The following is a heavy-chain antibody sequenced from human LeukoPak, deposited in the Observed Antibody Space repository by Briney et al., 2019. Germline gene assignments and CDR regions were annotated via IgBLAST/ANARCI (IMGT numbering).Heavy chain of an antibody. V-gene: IGHV3-23*01. Sequence: QPGGSLRLSCAASGFTMSHYGVSWVRQAPGKGLEWISGIRSAVETIHYADSVKGRFIISRDNSKNALSLQLYSLRPEDTALYYCAKHFCTGLDCSLFDSWGQGTLVTVSS. CDR1: GFTMSHYG. CDR3: AKHFCTGLDCSLFDS. CDR2: IRSAVETI. J-gene: IGHJ4*02. D-gene: IGHD3/OR15-3a*01.